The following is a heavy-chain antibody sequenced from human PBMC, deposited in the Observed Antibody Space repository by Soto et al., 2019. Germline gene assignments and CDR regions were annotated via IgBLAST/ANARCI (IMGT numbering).Heavy chain of an antibody. CDR1: GFSLSTSGVG. J-gene: IGHJ4*02. Sequence: QITLKESGPTLVKPTQTLTLTCTFSGFSLSTSGVGVGWIRQPPGKALEWLALIYWDNDERYNPSLKSRLTSSKDTFKNQVVLRMTNMDPVDTATYYCARQNSGNFYYFDNWGQGTLVAVAS. CDR2: IYWDNDE. CDR3: ARQNSGNFYYFDN. V-gene: IGHV2-5*02. D-gene: IGHD1-26*01.